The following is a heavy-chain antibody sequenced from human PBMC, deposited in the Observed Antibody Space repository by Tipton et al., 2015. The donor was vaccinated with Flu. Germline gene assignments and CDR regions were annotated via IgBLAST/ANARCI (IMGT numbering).Heavy chain of an antibody. Sequence: TLSLTCTVSGGSINSDNYYWNWIRQPAGKGLEWIGRIHTTGSSNYNPSLQSRVTIFIDTTKNQVSLKLSSATAADTAVYYCARDKVVVPVHFGLDVWGQGTAVTVSS. CDR2: IHTTGSS. D-gene: IGHD2-15*01. CDR3: ARDKVVVPVHFGLDV. V-gene: IGHV4-61*02. CDR1: GGSINSDNYY. J-gene: IGHJ6*02.